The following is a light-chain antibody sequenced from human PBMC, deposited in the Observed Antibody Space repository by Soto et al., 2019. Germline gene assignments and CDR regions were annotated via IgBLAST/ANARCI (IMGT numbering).Light chain of an antibody. V-gene: IGKV1-6*01. Sequence: AIQMTQSPSSLSASVGDRVTITCRASQGIRNDLGWYRQKPGKAPKLLIYGASSLQSDVPSRFSGSGSGTDFTLTISSLQPEDFATYYCLQDDSYPLTFGGGTKVEIK. CDR1: QGIRND. CDR2: GAS. J-gene: IGKJ4*01. CDR3: LQDDSYPLT.